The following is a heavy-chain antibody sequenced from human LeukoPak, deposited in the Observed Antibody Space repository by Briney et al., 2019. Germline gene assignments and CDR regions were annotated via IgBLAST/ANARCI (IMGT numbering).Heavy chain of an antibody. D-gene: IGHD3-22*01. V-gene: IGHV4-4*07. CDR3: AREHDSSGYLGSGAFDI. J-gene: IGHJ3*02. Sequence: PSETLSLTCTVSGGSISSYYWSWIRQPAGKGLEWIGRIYTSGSTNYNPSLKSRVTMSVDTSKNQFSLKLSSVTAADTAVYYCAREHDSSGYLGSGAFDIWGQGTMVTVSS. CDR2: IYTSGST. CDR1: GGSISSYY.